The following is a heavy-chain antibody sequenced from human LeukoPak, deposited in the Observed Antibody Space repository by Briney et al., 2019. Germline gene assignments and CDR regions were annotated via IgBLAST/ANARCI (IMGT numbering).Heavy chain of an antibody. CDR2: INPNRGAT. CDR1: GYTFTEYY. CDR3: ARVRAYSSGWNFDY. Sequence: ASVKVSCKASGYTFTEYYMHWVRQAPGQGLEWMGWINPNRGATKYAQKFKGRVTMTRDTSISTLYMELSRLRSDDTAVYYCARVRAYSSGWNFDYWGQGTLVTVSS. V-gene: IGHV1-2*02. J-gene: IGHJ4*02. D-gene: IGHD6-19*01.